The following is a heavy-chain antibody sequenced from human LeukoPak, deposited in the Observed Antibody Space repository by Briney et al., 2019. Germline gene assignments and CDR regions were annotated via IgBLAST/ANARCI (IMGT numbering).Heavy chain of an antibody. CDR1: GASIINYY. V-gene: IGHV4-59*01. CDR3: ARGDWNFDN. J-gene: IGHJ4*02. CDR2: IFYSGRA. D-gene: IGHD3/OR15-3a*01. Sequence: PSETLSLTCTVSGASIINYYWSWIRQSPGKGLEWTGYIFYSGRANYNPSLGSRVSMSVDTSKRRVSLRLNSVTAADTAIYYCARGDWNFDNWGQGALVTVSS.